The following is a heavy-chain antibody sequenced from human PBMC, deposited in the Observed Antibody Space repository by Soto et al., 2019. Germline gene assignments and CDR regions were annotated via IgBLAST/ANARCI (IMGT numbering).Heavy chain of an antibody. J-gene: IGHJ3*02. CDR1: GYTFTSYG. CDR3: ARVWSSGWPDSTDAFDI. V-gene: IGHV1-18*01. D-gene: IGHD6-19*01. Sequence: ASVKVSCKASGYTFTSYGIIWVRQAPGQGLEWMGWISAYNGNTNYAQKLQGRVTMTTDTSTSTAYMELRSLRSDDTAVYYCARVWSSGWPDSTDAFDIWGQGTMVTVSS. CDR2: ISAYNGNT.